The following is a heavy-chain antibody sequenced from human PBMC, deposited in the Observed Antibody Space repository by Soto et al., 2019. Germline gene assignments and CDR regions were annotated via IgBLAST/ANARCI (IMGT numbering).Heavy chain of an antibody. D-gene: IGHD6-25*01. J-gene: IGHJ4*02. CDR1: GGTFSSYA. Sequence: GASVKVSFKASGGTFSSYAISWVRQAPGQGLEWMGGIIPIFGTANYAQKFQGRVTITADESTSTAYMELSSLRSEDTAVYYCARLGMKINPTSHSSECGWGQGTLVTVSS. V-gene: IGHV1-69*13. CDR3: ARLGMKINPTSHSSECG. CDR2: IIPIFGTA.